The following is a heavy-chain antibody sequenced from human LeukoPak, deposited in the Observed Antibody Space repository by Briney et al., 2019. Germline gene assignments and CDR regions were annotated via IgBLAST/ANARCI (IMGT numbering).Heavy chain of an antibody. CDR1: GFTFSSYA. D-gene: IGHD6-13*01. V-gene: IGHV3-23*01. CDR3: AKMAAAGREIPLVDY. Sequence: GGSLRLSCAASGFTFSSYAMSWVRQAPGKVLEWVSAISGSGGSTYYADSVKGRFTISRDNSKNTLYLQMNSLRAEDTAVYYCAKMAAAGREIPLVDYWGQGTLVTVSS. CDR2: ISGSGGST. J-gene: IGHJ4*02.